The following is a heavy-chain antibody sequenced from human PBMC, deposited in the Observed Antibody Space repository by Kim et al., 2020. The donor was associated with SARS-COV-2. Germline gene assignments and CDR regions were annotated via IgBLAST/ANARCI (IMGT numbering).Heavy chain of an antibody. J-gene: IGHJ4*02. V-gene: IGHV1-8*01. Sequence: ASVKVSCKASGYTFTEYDINWVRQATGQGLEWLGWMTPSSGNTGYAQKLQGRVTLSRSTSISTAYMVLTSLTSEDTAMYYCARGDYWGQGTLVTVSS. CDR3: ARGDY. CDR2: MTPSSGNT. CDR1: GYTFTEYD.